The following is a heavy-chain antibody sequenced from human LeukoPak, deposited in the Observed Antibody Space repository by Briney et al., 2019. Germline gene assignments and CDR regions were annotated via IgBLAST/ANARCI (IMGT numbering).Heavy chain of an antibody. J-gene: IGHJ4*02. CDR3: ARALYSGSYYVEFFDY. Sequence: GGSLRLSCAASGFTFSSYSMNWVRQAPGKGLEWVSSISSSSSYIYYADSVKGRFTISRDNAKNSLYLQMNSLRAEDTAVYYCARALYSGSYYVEFFDYWGQGTLVT. CDR2: ISSSSSYI. D-gene: IGHD1-26*01. CDR1: GFTFSSYS. V-gene: IGHV3-21*01.